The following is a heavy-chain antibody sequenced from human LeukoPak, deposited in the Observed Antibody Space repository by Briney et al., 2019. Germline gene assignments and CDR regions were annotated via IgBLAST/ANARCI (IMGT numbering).Heavy chain of an antibody. Sequence: PSETLSLTCTVSGGSISSYYWSWIRQPPGKGLEWIGYIYYSGSTNYNPSLKSRVTISVDTSKNQFSLKLSSVTAADTAVYYGARDLIVVPVVGDSSGDTPYNWFDPWGQGTLVTVSS. J-gene: IGHJ5*02. CDR3: ARDLIVVPVVGDSSGDTPYNWFDP. V-gene: IGHV4-59*01. CDR1: GGSISSYY. CDR2: IYYSGST. D-gene: IGHD2-2*01.